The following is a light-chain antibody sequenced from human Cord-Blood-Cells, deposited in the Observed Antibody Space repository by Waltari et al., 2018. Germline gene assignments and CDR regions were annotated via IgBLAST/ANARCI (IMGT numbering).Light chain of an antibody. J-gene: IGKJ1*01. Sequence: EIVLTQSPATLSLSPGERATLSCRASQSVSSYLAWYQQKPGQAPRLLIYDASNRATGSPARFRGSGSRTDFTLTISSLEPEDFAVYYCQQRSNWPRTFGQGTKVEIK. CDR3: QQRSNWPRT. CDR2: DAS. V-gene: IGKV3-11*01. CDR1: QSVSSY.